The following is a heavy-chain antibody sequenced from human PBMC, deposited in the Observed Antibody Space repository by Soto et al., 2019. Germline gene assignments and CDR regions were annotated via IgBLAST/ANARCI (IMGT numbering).Heavy chain of an antibody. Sequence: ASVKVSCKASGYTFTSYGISWVRQAPGQGLEWMGWISSYNGNTNYAQKLQDRVTMTTDTSTSTAYMELRSLRSDDTAVYYCARDLVLAVAGSDNWFDPWGQGTLVTVSS. D-gene: IGHD6-19*01. CDR1: GYTFTSYG. V-gene: IGHV1-18*04. CDR2: ISSYNGNT. CDR3: ARDLVLAVAGSDNWFDP. J-gene: IGHJ5*02.